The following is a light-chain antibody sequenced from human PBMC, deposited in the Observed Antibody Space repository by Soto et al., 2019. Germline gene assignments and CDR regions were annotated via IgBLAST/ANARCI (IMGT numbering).Light chain of an antibody. CDR2: DVT. V-gene: IGLV2-11*01. CDR3: CSFAGTYTFEL. Sequence: QSALTQPRSVSGSPGQSVTISCTGTSSDIGAYNYVSWYQQYPGKAPKLMIYDVTKRPSRVPDRFSGSKSGNTASLTISGLQTEDEADYYCCSFAGTYTFELFGGGTKVTVL. J-gene: IGLJ3*02. CDR1: SSDIGAYNY.